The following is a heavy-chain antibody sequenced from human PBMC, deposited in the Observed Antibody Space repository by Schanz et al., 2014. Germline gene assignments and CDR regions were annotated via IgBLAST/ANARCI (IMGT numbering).Heavy chain of an antibody. CDR3: ARDGGRDGYNLAFDV. D-gene: IGHD5-12*01. Sequence: EVQLLESGGGLVQPGGSLRLSCAASGFTFSSYAMSWVRQAPGKGLECVSGISGSGGNTYYADSVKGRLIISRDSSKNTLFLQMNSLRAEDTAVYFCARDGGRDGYNLAFDVWGQGTLVTVSS. V-gene: IGHV3-23*01. CDR1: GFTFSSYA. J-gene: IGHJ3*01. CDR2: ISGSGGNT.